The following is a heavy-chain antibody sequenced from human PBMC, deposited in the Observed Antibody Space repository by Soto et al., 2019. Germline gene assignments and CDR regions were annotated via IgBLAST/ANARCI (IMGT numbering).Heavy chain of an antibody. D-gene: IGHD2-8*01. Sequence: PGESLKISCKGSEYNFSNYWVGWVRQMPGKGLEWMGIIYPGDSDTRYSPSFQGQITISADKSISTAYLQWSSLKASDTAMYYCARHSSYCSDGVCYIYDFYCGMDVWGQGTTVTVSS. V-gene: IGHV5-51*01. J-gene: IGHJ6*02. CDR3: ARHSSYCSDGVCYIYDFYCGMDV. CDR2: IYPGDSDT. CDR1: EYNFSNYW.